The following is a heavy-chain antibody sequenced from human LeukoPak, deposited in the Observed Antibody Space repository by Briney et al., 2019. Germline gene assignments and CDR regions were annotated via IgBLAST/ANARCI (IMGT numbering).Heavy chain of an antibody. D-gene: IGHD4-17*01. V-gene: IGHV3-9*01. J-gene: IGHJ4*02. Sequence: PGRSLRLSCAASGFTFDDYAMHWVRQAPGKGLEWVSGISWNSGSIGYADSVKGRFTISRDNAKNSLYLQMNSLRAEDTALYYCAKGPYGDYVYFDYWGQGTLVTVSS. CDR1: GFTFDDYA. CDR2: ISWNSGSI. CDR3: AKGPYGDYVYFDY.